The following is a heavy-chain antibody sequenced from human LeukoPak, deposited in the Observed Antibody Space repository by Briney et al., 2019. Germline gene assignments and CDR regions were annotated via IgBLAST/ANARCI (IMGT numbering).Heavy chain of an antibody. D-gene: IGHD3-10*01. CDR2: IYYSGST. J-gene: IGHJ4*02. CDR1: GGSISSGGYS. CDR3: ARGSGPRLCPLDY. Sequence: PSETLSLTCAVSGGSISSGGYSWSWIRQPPGKGLEWIGYIYYSGSTYYNPSLKGRVTISVDTSKNQFSLKLSSVTAADTAVYYCARGSGPRLCPLDYWGQGTLVTVSS. V-gene: IGHV4-30-4*07.